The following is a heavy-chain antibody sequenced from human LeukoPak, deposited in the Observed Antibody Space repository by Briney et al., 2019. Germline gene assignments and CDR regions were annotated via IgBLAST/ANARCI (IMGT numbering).Heavy chain of an antibody. D-gene: IGHD3-10*01. CDR2: ISSSSSTI. CDR3: AREYYYGSGSYLTRYNWFDP. J-gene: IGHJ5*02. V-gene: IGHV3-48*01. Sequence: GGSLRLSCAASGFTFSSYSMNWVRQAPGKGLEWVSYISSSSSTIYYADSVKGRFTISRDNAKNSLYLQMNSLRAEDTAVYYCAREYYYGSGSYLTRYNWFDPWGQGTLVTVSS. CDR1: GFTFSSYS.